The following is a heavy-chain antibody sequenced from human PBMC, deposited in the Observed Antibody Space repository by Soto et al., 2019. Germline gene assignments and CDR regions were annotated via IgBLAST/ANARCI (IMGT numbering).Heavy chain of an antibody. D-gene: IGHD3-3*01. CDR3: ASIGFYDFWSGYESPMDV. J-gene: IGHJ6*03. CDR2: ISSSGTTI. Sequence: EVQLVESGGGLVQPGGSLRLSCAASGFTFSSYSMNWVRQAPGKGLEWVSFISSSGTTIYYADSVKGRFTISRDNAKNSLYLQMNSLRAEDTAVYYCASIGFYDFWSGYESPMDVWGKGTTVTVSS. CDR1: GFTFSSYS. V-gene: IGHV3-48*01.